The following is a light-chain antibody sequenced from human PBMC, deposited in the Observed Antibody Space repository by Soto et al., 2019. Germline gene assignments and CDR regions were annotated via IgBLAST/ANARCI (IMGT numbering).Light chain of an antibody. J-gene: IGKJ1*01. CDR2: GVS. V-gene: IGKV3-20*01. CDR1: QSVSSSY. CDR3: QQYGNSRT. Sequence: EIVLTQSPGTLSLSPGERATLSCRASQSVSSSYLAWYQQKPGQAPRLLIHGVSSRATGIPDRFSGSGSGTDFTLTISRLEPEDFAVYYCQQYGNSRTFGQGTKVDI.